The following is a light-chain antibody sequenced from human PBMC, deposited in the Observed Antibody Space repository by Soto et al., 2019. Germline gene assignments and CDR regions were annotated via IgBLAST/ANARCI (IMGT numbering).Light chain of an antibody. CDR1: QSISTW. CDR2: SAS. Sequence: DIQMTQSPSTLSASVGDRVTITCRASQSISTWLAWYHQKLGKAPKLLISSASSLESGVPSRFSGSGSGTEFSHAISSLQPDDFATYFCQQYNYYPYTFGEGTKLEIK. V-gene: IGKV1-5*01. J-gene: IGKJ2*01. CDR3: QQYNYYPYT.